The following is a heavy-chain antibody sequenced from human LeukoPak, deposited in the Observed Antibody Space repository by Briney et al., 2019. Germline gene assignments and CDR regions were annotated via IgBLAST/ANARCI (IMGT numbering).Heavy chain of an antibody. CDR2: INHSGST. D-gene: IGHD6-13*01. CDR3: ARGLSSLRDY. CDR1: GGSISSYY. V-gene: IGHV4-34*01. Sequence: SETLSLTCTVSGGSISSYYWSWIRQPPGKGLEWIGEINHSGSTNYNPSLKSRVTISVDTSKNQFSLKLSSVTAADTAVYYCARGLSSLRDYWGQGTLVTVSS. J-gene: IGHJ4*02.